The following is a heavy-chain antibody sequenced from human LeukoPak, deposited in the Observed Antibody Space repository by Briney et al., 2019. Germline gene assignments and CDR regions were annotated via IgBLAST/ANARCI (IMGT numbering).Heavy chain of an antibody. CDR1: GYTFTSYY. CDR2: INPSVGST. Sequence: PVASVKVSCKASGYTFTSYYMHWVRQAPGQGLEWMGIINPSVGSTSYAQKFQGRVTMTRDTSTSTVYMELSSLRSEDTAVYYCARSVVVVAQVDPWGQGTLVTVSS. V-gene: IGHV1-46*01. CDR3: ARSVVVVAQVDP. J-gene: IGHJ5*02. D-gene: IGHD2-15*01.